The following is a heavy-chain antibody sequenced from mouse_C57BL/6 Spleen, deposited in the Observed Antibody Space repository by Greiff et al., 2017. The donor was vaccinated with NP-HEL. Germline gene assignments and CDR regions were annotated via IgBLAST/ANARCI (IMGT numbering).Heavy chain of an antibody. D-gene: IGHD1-1*01. Sequence: VQLKESGPGLVKPSQSLSLTCSVTGYSITSGYYWNWIRQFPGNKLEWMGYISYDGSNNYNPSLKNRISITRDTSKNQFFLKLKSVTTEDTATYYCARERDSSYWYFDVWGTGTTVTVSS. CDR1: GYSITSGYY. V-gene: IGHV3-6*01. CDR3: ARERDSSYWYFDV. CDR2: ISYDGSN. J-gene: IGHJ1*03.